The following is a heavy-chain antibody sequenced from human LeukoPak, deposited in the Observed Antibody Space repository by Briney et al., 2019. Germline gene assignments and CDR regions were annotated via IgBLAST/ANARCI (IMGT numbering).Heavy chain of an antibody. CDR3: ARPLKYYYGSETYFWFDP. D-gene: IGHD3-10*01. J-gene: IGHJ5*02. CDR1: GFNFSTYW. V-gene: IGHV3-7*01. Sequence: GGSLRLSCAASGFNFSTYWMTCVRQVPGKGLEWVANIKEDGSEIYYVDAVKGRFSISRDNAKNSLYLQMNSLRAEDAAVYYCARPLKYYYGSETYFWFDPWGQGTLVTVSS. CDR2: IKEDGSEI.